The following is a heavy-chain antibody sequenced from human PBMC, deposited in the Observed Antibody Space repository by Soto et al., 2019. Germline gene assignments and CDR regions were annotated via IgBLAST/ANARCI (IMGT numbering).Heavy chain of an antibody. D-gene: IGHD2-15*01. CDR3: ARILGYCRGGSWDY. CDR2: INAGNGNT. V-gene: IGHV1-3*01. J-gene: IGHJ4*02. CDR1: GYTFTSYA. Sequence: QVQLVQSGAEVKKPGASVKVSCKASGYTFTSYAMHWVRQAPGQRLEWMGRINAGNGNTKYSQKFQGRVTITRDTSARTANRELRSLRSEDTAVYYCARILGYCRGGSWDYGGQGTLVIVPS.